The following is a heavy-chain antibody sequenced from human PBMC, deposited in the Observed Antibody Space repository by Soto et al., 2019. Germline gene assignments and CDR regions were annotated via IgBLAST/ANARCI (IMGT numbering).Heavy chain of an antibody. CDR3: ARAKRGYSYGFGLDP. D-gene: IGHD5-18*01. Sequence: PSETLSLTCTVSGGSISSYYWSWIRQPPGKGLEWIGYIYYSGSTNYNPSLKSRATISVDTSKNQFSLKLSSVTAADTAVYYCARAKRGYSYGFGLDPWGQGTLVTVSS. J-gene: IGHJ5*02. CDR1: GGSISSYY. CDR2: IYYSGST. V-gene: IGHV4-59*01.